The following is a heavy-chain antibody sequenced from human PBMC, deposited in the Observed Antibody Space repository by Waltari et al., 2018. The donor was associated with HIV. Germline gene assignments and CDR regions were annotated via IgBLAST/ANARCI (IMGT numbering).Heavy chain of an antibody. V-gene: IGHV4-39*01. Sequence: QLQLQESGPGLVKPSETLSLTCTVSGGSISSSSYYWGWIRQPPGKGLEWIGSIYYSGSTYYNPSLKSRVTISVDTSKNQFSLKLSSVTAADTAVYYCARHGRSIAVAGFGYWGQGTLVTVSS. D-gene: IGHD6-19*01. CDR1: GGSISSSSYY. CDR3: ARHGRSIAVAGFGY. CDR2: IYYSGST. J-gene: IGHJ4*02.